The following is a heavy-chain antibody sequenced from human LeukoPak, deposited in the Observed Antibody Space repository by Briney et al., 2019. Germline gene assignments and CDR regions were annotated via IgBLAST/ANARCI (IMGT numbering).Heavy chain of an antibody. D-gene: IGHD6-13*01. CDR3: VKDRTAAAGLGLVDY. CDR2: ISSSGSTI. Sequence: GGSLRLSCAASGFTFSDYYMSWIRQAPGKGLEWVSYISSSGSTIYYADSVKGRFTISRDNAKNSLYLQMNSLRAEDTAVYYCVKDRTAAAGLGLVDYWGQGTLVTVSS. J-gene: IGHJ4*02. V-gene: IGHV3-11*04. CDR1: GFTFSDYY.